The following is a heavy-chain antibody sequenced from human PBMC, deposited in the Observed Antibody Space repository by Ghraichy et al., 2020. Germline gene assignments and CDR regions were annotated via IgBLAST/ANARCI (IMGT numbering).Heavy chain of an antibody. D-gene: IGHD4-11*01. J-gene: IGHJ4*02. Sequence: GGSLRLSCAASGFTFSGHYMSWVRQAPGKGLEWVANIKQDGSEKYYVDSVKGRFTISRDNAKNSLYLQMNSLRAEDTAMYYCARRLVLDYWGQGALITVSS. CDR2: IKQDGSEK. V-gene: IGHV3-7*03. CDR1: GFTFSGHY. CDR3: ARRLVLDY.